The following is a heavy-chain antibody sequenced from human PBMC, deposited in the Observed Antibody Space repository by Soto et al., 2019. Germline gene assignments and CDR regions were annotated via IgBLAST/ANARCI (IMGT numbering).Heavy chain of an antibody. CDR1: GDSIGADY. V-gene: IGHV4-59*08. Sequence: TSETLSLTCSVSGDSIGADYGSWIRQSPGKGLEWIGFIYYGGSTNYNPSLKSRVTISVDTPKNQFSLKLSSVTAADTAVYYCAKNWNWGSLVHWGQGTLVTAPQ. CDR2: IYYGGST. J-gene: IGHJ4*02. D-gene: IGHD7-27*01. CDR3: AKNWNWGSLVH.